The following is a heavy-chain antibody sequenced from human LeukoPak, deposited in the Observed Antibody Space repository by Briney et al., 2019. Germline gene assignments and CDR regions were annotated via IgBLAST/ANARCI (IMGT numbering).Heavy chain of an antibody. Sequence: PGGSLRLSCAASGITVSTNYMSWVRQAPGKGLEWVSIIYSGGATFYADSVKGRFTISRENSKNTLWLQMNSLRAEDTAVYYCARTERPVRYETILSHMDVWGKGTTVTVSS. CDR1: GITVSTNY. V-gene: IGHV3-66*01. CDR3: ARTERPVRYETILSHMDV. CDR2: IYSGGAT. D-gene: IGHD2/OR15-2a*01. J-gene: IGHJ6*03.